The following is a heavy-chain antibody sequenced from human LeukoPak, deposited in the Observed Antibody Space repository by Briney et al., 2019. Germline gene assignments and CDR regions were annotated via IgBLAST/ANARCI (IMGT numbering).Heavy chain of an antibody. CDR3: AKDREETPAGDYDSLTGDYGVGRWDWSRSYMDY. D-gene: IGHD3-9*01. V-gene: IGHV3-7*01. J-gene: IGHJ4*02. CDR2: IKQDGSEK. CDR1: GFTFSSYW. Sequence: SGGSLRLSCAASGFTFSSYWMSWVRQAPGKGLEWVANIKQDGSEKYYVDSVKGRFTISRDNAKNSLYLQMNSLRPEDTAVYYCAKDREETPAGDYDSLTGDYGVGRWDWSRSYMDYWGQGIQVTVSS.